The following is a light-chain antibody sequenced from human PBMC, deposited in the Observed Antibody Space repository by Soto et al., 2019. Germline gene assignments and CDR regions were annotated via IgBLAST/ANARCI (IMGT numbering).Light chain of an antibody. J-gene: IGKJ1*01. Sequence: AIRMTQSPSSLSASTGDRVTITCRASQGISGYLAWYQQKPGKAPKLLIYAASTLQSGVPSRFSGSGSGTDFTLTISCLQSEDFATYYCQQYYSYPPWTFGQGTKV. V-gene: IGKV1-8*01. CDR2: AAS. CDR3: QQYYSYPPWT. CDR1: QGISGY.